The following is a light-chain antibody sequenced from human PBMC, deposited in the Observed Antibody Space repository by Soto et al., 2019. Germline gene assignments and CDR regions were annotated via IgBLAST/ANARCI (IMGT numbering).Light chain of an antibody. Sequence: ETVLTQSPATLSLSPGARAPLSCRASQSVGTSLAWYQQRPGQTPRLLIYDASNRATGIPARFSGSGSGTDFTLTISSLQPEDFAVYYCQERSNWPLLSFGGGTKVDI. V-gene: IGKV3-11*01. CDR3: QERSNWPLLS. CDR2: DAS. J-gene: IGKJ4*01. CDR1: QSVGTS.